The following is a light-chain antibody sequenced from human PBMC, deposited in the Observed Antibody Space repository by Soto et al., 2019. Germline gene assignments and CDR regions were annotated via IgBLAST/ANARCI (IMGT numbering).Light chain of an antibody. V-gene: IGKV3-15*01. J-gene: IGKJ1*01. CDR3: QQYNNWPRT. CDR1: QSVSTN. Sequence: EVVMTQSPATVSVSPGGRATLSCRASQSVSTNLAWYQQKPGQAPRLLIYSASTRATGIPARFSGSGSGTEFTITISSLQSEDFAVYYCQQYNNWPRTFGQGTQVDFK. CDR2: SAS.